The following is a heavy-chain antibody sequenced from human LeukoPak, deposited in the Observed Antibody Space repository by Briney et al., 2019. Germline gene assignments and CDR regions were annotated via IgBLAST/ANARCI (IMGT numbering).Heavy chain of an antibody. D-gene: IGHD3-22*01. Sequence: SETLSLTCTVSGGSISSSSYYWGWIRQPPGKGLEWIGSIYYSGSTYYNPSLKSRVTISVDTSKNQFSLKLSSVTAADTAVYYCASEMYYYDSSGYYCYWGQGTLVTVSS. CDR2: IYYSGST. V-gene: IGHV4-39*01. CDR3: ASEMYYYDSSGYYCY. J-gene: IGHJ4*02. CDR1: GGSISSSSYY.